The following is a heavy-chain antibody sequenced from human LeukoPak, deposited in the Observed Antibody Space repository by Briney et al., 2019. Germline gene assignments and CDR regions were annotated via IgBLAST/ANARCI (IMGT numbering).Heavy chain of an antibody. D-gene: IGHD1-1*01. CDR1: GYTLIQLS. CDR2: FDPEDGEA. CDR3: ATDRERTGLHFAS. Sequence: GSVKVSCKVSGYTLIQLSMHWVGRAPGKGLEGMGGFDPEDGEAIYAQKFQGRVTMNEDTSTDTPYMALSSLRSEDTAVYYCATDRERTGLHFASWGQGTLVTVSS. J-gene: IGHJ4*02. V-gene: IGHV1-24*01.